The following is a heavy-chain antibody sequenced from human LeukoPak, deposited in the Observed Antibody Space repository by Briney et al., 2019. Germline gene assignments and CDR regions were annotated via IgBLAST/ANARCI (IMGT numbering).Heavy chain of an antibody. CDR2: IYYSGST. Sequence: YPSETLSLTCTVSGGSISSYYWSWIRQPPGKGLEWIGYIYYSGSTNYNPSLKSRVTISVDTSKNQFSLNLNSVTAADTAVYYCARNREYYFDYWGQGALVTVSS. D-gene: IGHD3-10*01. CDR1: GGSISSYY. V-gene: IGHV4-59*12. CDR3: ARNREYYFDY. J-gene: IGHJ4*02.